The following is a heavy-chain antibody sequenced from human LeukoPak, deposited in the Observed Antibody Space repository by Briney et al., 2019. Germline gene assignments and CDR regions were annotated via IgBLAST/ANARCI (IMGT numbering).Heavy chain of an antibody. V-gene: IGHV3-74*01. CDR2: INSGGTGT. J-gene: IGHJ5*02. CDR1: GFSFSSNW. D-gene: IGHD6-19*01. Sequence: GGSLRLSCAASGFSFSSNWMHWVRQAPGKGLVWVSRINSGGTGTTYADSVEGRFTISRDNAKNTLFLQMNSLRGEDTAVHYCATSLGPLAESWGQGTLVTVSS. CDR3: ATSLGPLAES.